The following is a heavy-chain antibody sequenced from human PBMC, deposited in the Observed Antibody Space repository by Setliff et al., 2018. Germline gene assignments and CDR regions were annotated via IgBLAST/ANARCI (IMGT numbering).Heavy chain of an antibody. Sequence: PGGSLRLSCAASGFTFSSYGMHWVRQAPGKGLEWVSAISGSGGSTYYADSVKGRFTISRDNSKNTLYLQMNSLRAEDTAVYYCAKDRVDTAMVAYYYYGMDVWGQGTTVTVSS. CDR1: GFTFSSYG. CDR3: AKDRVDTAMVAYYYYGMDV. D-gene: IGHD5-18*01. CDR2: ISGSGGST. V-gene: IGHV3-NL1*01. J-gene: IGHJ6*02.